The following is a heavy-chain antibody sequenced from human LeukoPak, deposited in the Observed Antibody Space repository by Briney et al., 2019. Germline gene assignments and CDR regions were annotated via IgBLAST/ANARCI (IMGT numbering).Heavy chain of an antibody. CDR2: MNPNSGNT. CDR1: GYTFTSYD. Sequence: ASVKVSCKASGYTFTSYDINWVRQATGQGLEWMGWMNPNSGNTDCAQKFQGRVTMTRNTSISTAYMELSSLRSGDTAVYYCARGLVGATLYYYYGMDVWGQGTTVTVSS. CDR3: ARGLVGATLYYYYGMDV. D-gene: IGHD1-26*01. V-gene: IGHV1-8*01. J-gene: IGHJ6*02.